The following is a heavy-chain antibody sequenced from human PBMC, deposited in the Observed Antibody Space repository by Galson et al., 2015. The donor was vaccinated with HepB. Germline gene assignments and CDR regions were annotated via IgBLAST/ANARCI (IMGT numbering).Heavy chain of an antibody. Sequence: LRLSCAASRFTFSSYGMHWVRQAPGKGLEWVAVISYDGSNKYYADSVKGRFTISRDNSKNTLYLQMNSLRAEDTAVYYCAKARLPIAADADYWGQGTLVTVSS. J-gene: IGHJ4*02. V-gene: IGHV3-30*18. D-gene: IGHD6-13*01. CDR3: AKARLPIAADADY. CDR2: ISYDGSNK. CDR1: RFTFSSYG.